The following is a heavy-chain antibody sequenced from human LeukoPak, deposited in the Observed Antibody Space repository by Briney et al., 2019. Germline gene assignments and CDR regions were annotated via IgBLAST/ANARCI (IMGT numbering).Heavy chain of an antibody. CDR3: ARDRGGKVDTGAVEY. V-gene: IGHV3-9*01. CDR1: KFTFRYYA. J-gene: IGHJ4*02. CDR2: INGDGGGV. D-gene: IGHD5-18*01. Sequence: GGSLRLSCVGSKFTFRYYAMHWVRQAPGRGLEWVAGINGDGGGVAYADSVVGRFTISRDYAETSLYLQMNNLRPEDTALYYCARDRGGKVDTGAVEYWGQGTQVAVSS.